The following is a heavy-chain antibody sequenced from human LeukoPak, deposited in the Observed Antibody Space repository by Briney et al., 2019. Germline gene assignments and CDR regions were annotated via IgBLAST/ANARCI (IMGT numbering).Heavy chain of an antibody. CDR3: ARQSGDCRSTGCLFDY. Sequence: SETLSLTCTVSGGSISSYYWSWIRQPPGKGLEWIGYIYTSGSTNYNPSLKSRVTISVDTPKNHFSLKLSSVTAADTAVYYCARQSGDCRSTGCLFDYWGQGTLVTVSS. V-gene: IGHV4-4*09. D-gene: IGHD2-2*01. J-gene: IGHJ4*02. CDR2: IYTSGST. CDR1: GGSISSYY.